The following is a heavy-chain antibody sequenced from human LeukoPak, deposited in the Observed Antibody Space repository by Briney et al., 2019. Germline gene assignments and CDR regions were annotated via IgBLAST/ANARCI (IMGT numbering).Heavy chain of an antibody. D-gene: IGHD3-10*02. CDR2: FNLQGST. Sequence: SGTLSLTCGVTGGSITNTNYWSWGRQPPGKGLEWIGEFNLQGSTNYNPSLMGRVAISVDNSKNQMYLQLNTVTAADTAVYYCVRGFSCSGSYFDYCGQGTLVTVSS. CDR1: GGSITNTNY. J-gene: IGHJ4*02. CDR3: VRGFSCSGSYFDY. V-gene: IGHV4-4*02.